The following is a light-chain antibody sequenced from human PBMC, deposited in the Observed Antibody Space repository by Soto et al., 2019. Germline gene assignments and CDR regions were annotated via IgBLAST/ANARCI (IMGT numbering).Light chain of an antibody. Sequence: EIVMTQSPATLSVSPGERSTLSRRSSQSFSSHLAWYQQKPGQAPRLLIYGASTRATGIPARFSGSGSGTEFTLTISSLQSEDFAVYYCQQYNNWPQTFGQGTKVDI. CDR2: GAS. J-gene: IGKJ1*01. V-gene: IGKV3-15*01. CDR3: QQYNNWPQT. CDR1: QSFSSH.